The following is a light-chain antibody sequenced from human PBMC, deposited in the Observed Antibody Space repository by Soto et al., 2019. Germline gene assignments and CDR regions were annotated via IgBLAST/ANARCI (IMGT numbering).Light chain of an antibody. CDR2: DAS. CDR3: QQYNTYWT. Sequence: IQLTQSPSTLSASLGDRVTITCRASQSISSWLAWYQQKPGKAPKLLIYDASSLESGVPLRFSGSGSGTEFTLTISSLQPDDFATYYCQQYNTYWTFGQGTEVDI. J-gene: IGKJ1*01. V-gene: IGKV1-5*01. CDR1: QSISSW.